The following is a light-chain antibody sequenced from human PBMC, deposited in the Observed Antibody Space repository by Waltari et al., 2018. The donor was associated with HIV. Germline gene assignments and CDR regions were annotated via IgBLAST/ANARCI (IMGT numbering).Light chain of an antibody. Sequence: DIQMTQSPSTLSASVGDRITITCRASQSVSNWLAWYQQKPGKAPKLLIYKASWLESGVPSRFTGFGSGTVFTLIISNLQPDDFASYYCQQYNVYPWTFGQGTKVDIK. J-gene: IGKJ1*01. CDR1: QSVSNW. V-gene: IGKV1-5*03. CDR3: QQYNVYPWT. CDR2: KAS.